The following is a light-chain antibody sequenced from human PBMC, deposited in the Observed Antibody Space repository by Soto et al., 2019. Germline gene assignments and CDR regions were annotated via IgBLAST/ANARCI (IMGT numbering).Light chain of an antibody. V-gene: IGKV1-27*01. CDR2: AAS. CDR1: QDIGNF. Sequence: DIQMTQSPSSLSAFVGDRVTITCRESQDIGNFLAWYQQKPGKVPKLLIYAASTLQSGVPSRFSGSGSGTAFTLTISSLQPEDVATYYCQKCKVAPFTFGGGTKVEIK. J-gene: IGKJ4*01. CDR3: QKCKVAPFT.